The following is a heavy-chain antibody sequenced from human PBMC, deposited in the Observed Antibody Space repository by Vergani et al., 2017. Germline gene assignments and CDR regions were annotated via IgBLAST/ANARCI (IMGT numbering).Heavy chain of an antibody. V-gene: IGHV3-66*02. D-gene: IGHD2-15*01. CDR2: IKSDGRT. CDR1: GFRVTTYY. Sequence: EVELLESGGGLAQPGGSLRVSCSASGFRVTTYYMSWVRQAPGKGLEWVSVIKSDGRTSYAESVRGRFTISRDTSRNAVYLQMNILRVEDTGVYYCTRSECSGTTCYGHYFDLWGQGTLVTVSS. CDR3: TRSECSGTTCYGHYFDL. J-gene: IGHJ4*02.